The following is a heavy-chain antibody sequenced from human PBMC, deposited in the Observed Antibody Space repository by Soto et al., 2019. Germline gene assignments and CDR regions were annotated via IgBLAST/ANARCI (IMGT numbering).Heavy chain of an antibody. CDR2: IDWDDDK. Sequence: SGPTLVNPTQTLTLTCTFSGFSLSTSGMCVSWIRQPPGKALEWLARIDWDDDKYYSTSLKTRLTISKDTSKNQVVLTMTNMDPVDTATYYCARSGYYYDSSGYQIGAFDIWGQGTMVT. CDR3: ARSGYYYDSSGYQIGAFDI. V-gene: IGHV2-70*11. D-gene: IGHD3-22*01. CDR1: GFSLSTSGMC. J-gene: IGHJ3*02.